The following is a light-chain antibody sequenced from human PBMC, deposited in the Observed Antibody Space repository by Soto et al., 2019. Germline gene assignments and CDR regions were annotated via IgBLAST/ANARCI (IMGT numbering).Light chain of an antibody. CDR3: QQRSNWPPLYT. CDR1: QRVSSY. V-gene: IGKV3-11*01. Sequence: EIVLTQSPATLSLSPGERATLSCRASQRVSSYLAWYQQKPGQAPRLLIYHASNRATGIPARFSGSGSGTDFTLTISSLEPEDFAVYYCQQRSNWPPLYTFGQGTKLEIK. J-gene: IGKJ2*01. CDR2: HAS.